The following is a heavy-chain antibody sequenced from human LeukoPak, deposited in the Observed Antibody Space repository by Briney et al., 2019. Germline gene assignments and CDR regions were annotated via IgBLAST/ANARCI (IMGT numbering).Heavy chain of an antibody. V-gene: IGHV3-23*01. CDR2: IGGSGGST. CDR1: GFTFSTYA. J-gene: IGHJ1*01. D-gene: IGHD2-15*01. CDR3: AQEIGYCSGGICYSLEYFLN. Sequence: GGSLRLSCAASGFTFSTYAMTWVRRAPGKGLEWVSTIGGSGGSTYFAASVKGRFTISRDNAKNTFYLEMNSLRVEDTAIYYCAQEIGYCSGGICYSLEYFLNWGQGTLVIVSS.